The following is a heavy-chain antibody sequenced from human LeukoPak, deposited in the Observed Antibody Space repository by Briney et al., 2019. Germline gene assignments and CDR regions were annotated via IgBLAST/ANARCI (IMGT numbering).Heavy chain of an antibody. CDR3: ARIPWRGMVATEEEGHYFDY. CDR2: IYHSGST. CDR1: GDSISSSIW. Sequence: PSGILSLTCAVSGDSISSSIWWRCVRQPPGEGLEWLGEIYHSGSTKYNPSLKSRVTISVDKSKNQLSLKLGSVTAADTAVYYCARIPWRGMVATEEEGHYFDYWGQGNLVTVSS. J-gene: IGHJ4*02. D-gene: IGHD5-12*01. V-gene: IGHV4-4*02.